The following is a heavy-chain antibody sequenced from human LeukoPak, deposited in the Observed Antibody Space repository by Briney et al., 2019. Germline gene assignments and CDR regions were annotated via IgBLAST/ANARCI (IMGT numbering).Heavy chain of an antibody. CDR2: MNPNSGNT. D-gene: IGHD5-24*01. V-gene: IGHV1-8*03. CDR1: GYTFTSYD. J-gene: IGHJ5*02. CDR3: AAVGVEMATTT. Sequence: ASVKVSCKASGYTFTSYDINWVRQATGQGLEWMGWMNPNSGNTGYAQKFQERVTITRDMSTSTAYMELSSLRSEDTAVYYCAAVGVEMATTTWGQGTLVTVSS.